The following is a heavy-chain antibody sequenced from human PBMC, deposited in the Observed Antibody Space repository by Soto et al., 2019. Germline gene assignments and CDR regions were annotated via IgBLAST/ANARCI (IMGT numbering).Heavy chain of an antibody. J-gene: IGHJ6*02. CDR1: GGSISNGDYF. V-gene: IGHV4-30-4*01. CDR2: IQGSGST. Sequence: QVQLQESGPGLVKPSQTLSLTCTVSGGSISNGDYFWSWIRQPPGKGLEWIGYIQGSGSTYYNPSLKSRVTISVDTFKSQLFLKLTSVTAADTAMYYCASPTNSGMDVGGQGTTVTVSS. CDR3: ASPTNSGMDV.